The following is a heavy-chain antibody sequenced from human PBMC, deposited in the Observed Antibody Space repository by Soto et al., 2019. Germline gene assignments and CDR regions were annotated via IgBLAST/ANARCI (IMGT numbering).Heavy chain of an antibody. CDR2: ITHSGGT. D-gene: IGHD3-22*01. CDR1: GGSFSGYY. Sequence: SETLSLTCAVYGGSFSGYYWTWIRQPPGKGLEWIGEITHSGGTNSNPSLKSRLTISVDSSKNQFSLNLNSVTAADTAVYYCARSSVRGWSYWGPGTLLAVSS. CDR3: ARSSVRGWSY. V-gene: IGHV4-34*01. J-gene: IGHJ4*02.